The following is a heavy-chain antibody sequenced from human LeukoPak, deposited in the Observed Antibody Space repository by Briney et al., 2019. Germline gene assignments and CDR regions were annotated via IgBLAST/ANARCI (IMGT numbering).Heavy chain of an antibody. V-gene: IGHV1-24*01. CDR1: GYTLTELS. CDR3: ATDLLRGDSSGWYVFQH. D-gene: IGHD6-19*01. J-gene: IGHJ1*01. CDR2: FDPEDGET. Sequence: ASVKVSCKVSGYTLTELSMHWVRQAPGKGLEWMGGFDPEDGETIYAQKFQGRVTMTEDTSTDTAYMELSRLRSEDTAVYYCATDLLRGDSSGWYVFQHWGQGTLVTVPS.